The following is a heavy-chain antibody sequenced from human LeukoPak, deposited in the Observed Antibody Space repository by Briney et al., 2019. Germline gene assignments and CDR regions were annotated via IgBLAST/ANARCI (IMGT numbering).Heavy chain of an antibody. CDR1: GFTFSSYG. CDR3: ARGAGDYLYYFDY. D-gene: IGHD4-17*01. Sequence: GGSLRLSCAASGFTFSSYGMHWVRQAPGKGLEWVAFIRYDGSNKYYADSVKGRFTISRDNSKNTLYLQMNSLRAEDTAVYYCARGAGDYLYYFDYWGQGTLVTVSS. V-gene: IGHV3-30*02. J-gene: IGHJ4*02. CDR2: IRYDGSNK.